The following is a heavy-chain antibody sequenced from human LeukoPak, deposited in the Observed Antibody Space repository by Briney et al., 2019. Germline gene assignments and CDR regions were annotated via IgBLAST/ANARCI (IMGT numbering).Heavy chain of an antibody. D-gene: IGHD2-2*01. Sequence: SQTLSLTCAISGDSVSSNSVTWNWIRQSPSRGLEWLGRTYYRSTWYNDYAVSVRGRIAVNPDTSKNQFSQHLNSVTPEDTAVYYCARRLTQYDCFDPWGQGILVTVSS. CDR3: ARRLTQYDCFDP. V-gene: IGHV6-1*01. CDR2: TYYRSTWYN. CDR1: GDSVSSNSVT. J-gene: IGHJ5*02.